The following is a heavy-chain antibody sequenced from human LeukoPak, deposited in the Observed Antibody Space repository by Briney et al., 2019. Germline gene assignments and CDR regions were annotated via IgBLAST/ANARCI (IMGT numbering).Heavy chain of an antibody. Sequence: PSETLSLTCLASGGSITSYNLSWIRLTAGKGLEWIGRIYTSGTTNYNPSFKSRVSVSISKSKNQFSLKVTSVTAADTAVYYCARDWAGSTYGYWYFDLWGRGTLVTVSS. D-gene: IGHD3-10*01. CDR2: IYTSGTT. J-gene: IGHJ2*01. CDR3: ARDWAGSTYGYWYFDL. V-gene: IGHV4-4*07. CDR1: GGSITSYN.